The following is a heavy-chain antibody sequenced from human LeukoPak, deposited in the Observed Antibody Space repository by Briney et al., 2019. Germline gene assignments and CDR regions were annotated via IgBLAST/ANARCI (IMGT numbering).Heavy chain of an antibody. D-gene: IGHD6-13*01. CDR1: GRPLSSYY. Sequence: SETLSLTCTVSGRPLSSYYWIWIRQPPGKELEWIGYIHYSGNTNYNPSLSSRVTISVDTSKNQFTLKVNSVTAADTAMYYCARYVASASDFDYWGQGALVTVSS. V-gene: IGHV4-59*01. CDR3: ARYVASASDFDY. J-gene: IGHJ4*02. CDR2: IHYSGNT.